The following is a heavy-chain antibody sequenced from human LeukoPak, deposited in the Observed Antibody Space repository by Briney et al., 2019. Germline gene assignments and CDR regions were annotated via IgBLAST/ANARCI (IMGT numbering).Heavy chain of an antibody. D-gene: IGHD3-22*01. J-gene: IGHJ3*02. CDR2: IYTSGST. Sequence: SQTLSLTCSVSGGSISSGSYYWSWIRQPAGKGLEWIGRIYTSGSTNYNPSLKSRVTISVDTSKNQFSLKLSSVTAADTAVYYCARDLYYYNSSGYYLWGFDIWGQGTMVTVSS. CDR3: ARDLYYYNSSGYYLWGFDI. V-gene: IGHV4-61*02. CDR1: GGSISSGSYY.